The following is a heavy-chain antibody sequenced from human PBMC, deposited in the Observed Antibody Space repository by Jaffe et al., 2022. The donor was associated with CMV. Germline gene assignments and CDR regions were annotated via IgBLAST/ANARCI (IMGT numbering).Heavy chain of an antibody. CDR2: IYYSGST. CDR1: GGSISSSSYY. D-gene: IGHD3-10*01. Sequence: QLQLQESGPGLVKPSETLSLTCTVSGGSISSSSYYWGWIRQPPGKGLEWIGSIYYSGSTYYNPSLKSRVTISVDTSKNQFSLKLSSVTAADTAVYYCARRADINGVYYFDYWGQGTLVTVSS. V-gene: IGHV4-39*01. J-gene: IGHJ4*02. CDR3: ARRADINGVYYFDY.